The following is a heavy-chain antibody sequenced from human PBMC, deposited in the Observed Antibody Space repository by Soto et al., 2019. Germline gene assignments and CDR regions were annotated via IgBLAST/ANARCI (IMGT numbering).Heavy chain of an antibody. J-gene: IGHJ6*03. CDR3: ARGLSSRTHYYSYMDV. V-gene: IGHV1-8*02. CDR1: GYTFTSYD. Sequence: ASVKVSCKASGYTFTSYDINWVRQATGQGLEWMGWMNPNSGNTGYAQKFQGRVTMTRNTSISTAYMELSSLRSEDTAVYYCARGLSSRTHYYSYMDVWGKGTTVTVSS. CDR2: MNPNSGNT.